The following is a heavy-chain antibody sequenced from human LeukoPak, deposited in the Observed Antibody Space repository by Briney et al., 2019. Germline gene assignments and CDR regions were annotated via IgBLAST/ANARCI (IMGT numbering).Heavy chain of an antibody. CDR2: ISGNSAYI. Sequence: GSLRLSCAASGFTFGRYSMNWVRQAPGKGLEWVSFISGNSAYIYYADSVKGRFTISRDNAKNSLYLQMNSLRAEDTAVYYCARGEYGSGSYHIDYWGQGTLVTVSS. CDR1: GFTFGRYS. J-gene: IGHJ4*02. CDR3: ARGEYGSGSYHIDY. D-gene: IGHD3-10*01. V-gene: IGHV3-21*01.